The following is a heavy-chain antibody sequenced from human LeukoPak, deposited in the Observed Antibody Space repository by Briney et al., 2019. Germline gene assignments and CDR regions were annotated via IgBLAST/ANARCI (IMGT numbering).Heavy chain of an antibody. CDR1: GYPFTSYG. Sequence: GASVKVSCKTFGYPFTSYGISWVRQAPGQGLEWMGWISAYNGNTNYAQKLQGRVTMTTDTSTSTAYMELRSLRSDDTAVYYCARLRYSGSYPSDYWGQGTLVTVSS. CDR2: ISAYNGNT. V-gene: IGHV1-18*01. D-gene: IGHD1-26*01. CDR3: ARLRYSGSYPSDY. J-gene: IGHJ4*02.